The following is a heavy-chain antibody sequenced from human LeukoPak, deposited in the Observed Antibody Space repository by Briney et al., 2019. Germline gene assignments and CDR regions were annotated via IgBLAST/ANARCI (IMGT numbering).Heavy chain of an antibody. Sequence: QPGGSLRLSCAASGFTFSSYWMHWVRQAPGKGLVWVSRINTDGSSTSYADSVKGRFTISRDNAKNTLYLQMNSLRAEDTAVYYCAKDYRRWEPLPSLSDYWGQGTLVTVSS. D-gene: IGHD1-26*01. CDR1: GFTFSSYW. CDR2: INTDGSST. CDR3: AKDYRRWEPLPSLSDY. V-gene: IGHV3-74*01. J-gene: IGHJ4*02.